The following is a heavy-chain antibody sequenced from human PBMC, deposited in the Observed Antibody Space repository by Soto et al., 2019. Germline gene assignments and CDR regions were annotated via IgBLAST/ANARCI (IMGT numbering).Heavy chain of an antibody. Sequence: GGSLRLSCAASGFTFSSYGMHWVRQAPGKGLEWVAVISYDGSNKYYADSVKGRFTISRDNSKNTLYLQMNSLRAEDTAVYYCAKEVYSRDYYYGMDVWGQGTTVTVSS. J-gene: IGHJ6*02. CDR1: GFTFSSYG. CDR2: ISYDGSNK. CDR3: AKEVYSRDYYYGMDV. D-gene: IGHD6-13*01. V-gene: IGHV3-30*18.